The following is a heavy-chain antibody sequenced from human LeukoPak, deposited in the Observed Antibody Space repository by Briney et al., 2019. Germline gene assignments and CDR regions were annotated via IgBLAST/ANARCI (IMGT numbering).Heavy chain of an antibody. CDR2: IYYSGST. CDR1: GGSISSGSYY. V-gene: IGHV4-39*07. J-gene: IGHJ4*02. D-gene: IGHD3-10*01. CDR3: ARDLLSAVRANSGSFDY. Sequence: NPSETLSLTCTVSGGSISSGSYYWGWIRQPPGKGLEWIGSIYYSGSTYYNPSLKSRFTISVDTSKNQFSLKLSSVTAADTAVYYCARDLLSAVRANSGSFDYWGQGTLVTVSS.